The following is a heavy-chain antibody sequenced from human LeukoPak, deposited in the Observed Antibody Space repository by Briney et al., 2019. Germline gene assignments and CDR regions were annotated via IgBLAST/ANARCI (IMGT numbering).Heavy chain of an antibody. J-gene: IGHJ4*02. V-gene: IGHV4-34*01. CDR3: ARDRDPYGGNSPYYFDY. D-gene: IGHD4-23*01. CDR1: GGSFSGYY. Sequence: SETLSLTCAVYGGSFSGYYWSWIRQPPGKGLEWIEEINHSGSTNYNPSLKSRVTISVDTSKNQSSLELSSVTAADTAVYYCARDRDPYGGNSPYYFDYWGQGTLVTVSS. CDR2: INHSGST.